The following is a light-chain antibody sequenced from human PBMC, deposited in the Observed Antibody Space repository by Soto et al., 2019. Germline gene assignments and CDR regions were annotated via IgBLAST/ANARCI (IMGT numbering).Light chain of an antibody. CDR1: QSISTE. CDR2: SAS. J-gene: IGKJ2*01. V-gene: IGKV3-15*01. CDR3: QQGHNWPLT. Sequence: EIAMTQSPATLSVSPGERATLSCRASQSISTELAWYQQIPGQPPRLLIYSASTRATGVPARFTGSGSGSEFNLTISGLQSEDCAIFYCQQGHNWPLTFGQGTRLEI.